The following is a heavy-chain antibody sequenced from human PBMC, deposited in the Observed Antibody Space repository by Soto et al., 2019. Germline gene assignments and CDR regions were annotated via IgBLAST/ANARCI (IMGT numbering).Heavy chain of an antibody. D-gene: IGHD3-3*01. J-gene: IGHJ4*02. V-gene: IGHV4-39*05. CDR2: IYYSGST. CDR1: GGSTSSSSYY. CDR3: ATLSFWSGEQIFDY. Sequence: SETPSLTCTVSGGSTSSSSYYWGWIRQPPGKGLEWIGGIYYSGSTYYNPSLKSRVTISVDTSKNQFSLKLSSVTAADTAVYYCATLSFWSGEQIFDYWGQGTLVTVSS.